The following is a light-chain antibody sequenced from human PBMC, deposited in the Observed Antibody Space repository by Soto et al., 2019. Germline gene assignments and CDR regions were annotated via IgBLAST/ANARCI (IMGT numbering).Light chain of an antibody. J-gene: IGLJ1*01. CDR3: SSYTVPSPYV. CDR2: EVS. V-gene: IGLV2-14*01. Sequence: QSVLTQPASVSGSPGQSITISCTGTRNDVGDYKYVSWYQQHPGKAPKLILYEVSNRPSGVSSRFSGSKSGNTASLTISGLQPEDEADYYCSSYTVPSPYVFGTGTTLTVL. CDR1: RNDVGDYKY.